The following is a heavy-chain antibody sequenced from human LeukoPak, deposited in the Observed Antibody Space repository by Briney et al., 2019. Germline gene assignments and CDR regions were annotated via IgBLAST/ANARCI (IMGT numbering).Heavy chain of an antibody. J-gene: IGHJ4*02. CDR1: GGSFSGYY. D-gene: IGHD2-15*01. V-gene: IGHV4-34*01. CDR2: INHSGST. Sequence: SETLSLTCAVYGGSFSGYYWSWIRQPPGKGLEWIGEINHSGSTNYNPSLKSRVTISADTSKNQFSLKLSSVTAADTAVYYCARGRGGSFDYWGQGTLVTVSS. CDR3: ARGRGGSFDY.